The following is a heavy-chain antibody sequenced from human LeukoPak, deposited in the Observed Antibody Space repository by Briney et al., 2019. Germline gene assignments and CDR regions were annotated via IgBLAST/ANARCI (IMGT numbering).Heavy chain of an antibody. CDR3: AKDRNSGNYYQTGDFHY. CDR2: ISNSGGTT. CDR1: GFTFSSYG. J-gene: IGHJ4*02. V-gene: IGHV3-23*01. Sequence: PGGSLRLSCAASGFTFSSYGMSWVRQAPGKGLEWVSGISNSGGTTYYADSVKGRFTISRDNSKNTLYLQMNSLRAEDTALHYCAKDRNSGNYYQTGDFHYWGQGILVTVSS. D-gene: IGHD1-26*01.